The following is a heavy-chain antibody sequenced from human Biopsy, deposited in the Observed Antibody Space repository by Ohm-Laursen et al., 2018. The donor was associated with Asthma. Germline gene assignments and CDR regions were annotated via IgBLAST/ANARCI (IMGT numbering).Heavy chain of an antibody. CDR3: ARAVDYSHYYGIDV. D-gene: IGHD3-10*01. CDR2: VSVYNGNT. J-gene: IGHJ6*02. CDR1: GYTFNSAG. V-gene: IGHV1-18*01. Sequence: SVKVSCKASGYTFNSAGITWVRQAPGQGLEWMGWVSVYNGNTKVAQKLQDRVTMITDTSTSTAYMELRSLRSDDTAVYFCARAVDYSHYYGIDVWGQGTTVTVS.